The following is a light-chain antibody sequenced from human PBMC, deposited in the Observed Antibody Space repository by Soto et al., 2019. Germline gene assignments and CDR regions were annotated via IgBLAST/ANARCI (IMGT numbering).Light chain of an antibody. Sequence: QSVLTQPRSVSGSPGQAVTFSCTGTNXDIGAYDYVSWYQQLPGKAPKLIIYDVTKRPSGVPNRFSGSKSGNTASLTISGLQAEDEADYFCSSFAGSYIHVFGSGTKVTVL. CDR3: SSFAGSYIHV. J-gene: IGLJ1*01. CDR2: DVT. V-gene: IGLV2-11*01. CDR1: NXDIGAYDY.